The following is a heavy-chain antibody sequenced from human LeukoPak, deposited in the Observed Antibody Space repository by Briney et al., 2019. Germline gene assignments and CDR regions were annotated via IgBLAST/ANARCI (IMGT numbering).Heavy chain of an antibody. V-gene: IGHV1-2*02. J-gene: IGHJ3*01. CDR3: ARDGCTSTSCYNAFDF. Sequence: GASVKVSCKASGYTFTGYYMHWVRQAPGQGLEWMGWINPNSGGTNYAQKFQGRVTMTRDTSISTAYMELSRLRSDDTAMYYCARDGCTSTSCYNAFDFWGQGTMVTVSS. CDR2: INPNSGGT. CDR1: GYTFTGYY. D-gene: IGHD2-2*02.